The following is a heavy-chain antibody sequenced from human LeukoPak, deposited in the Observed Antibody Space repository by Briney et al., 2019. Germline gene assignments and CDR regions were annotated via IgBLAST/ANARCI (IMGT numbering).Heavy chain of an antibody. Sequence: SGTLSLTCAVSGGSISSSDWWNWVRQAPGKGLEWIAEIYHSGTTNYNPSLKSRVTMSVDKSKNQFSLKLSSVTAADTAVYYCARQAVVGATRWFDPWGQGTLVTVSS. V-gene: IGHV4-4*02. J-gene: IGHJ5*02. CDR3: ARQAVVGATRWFDP. CDR1: GGSISSSDW. CDR2: IYHSGTT. D-gene: IGHD1-26*01.